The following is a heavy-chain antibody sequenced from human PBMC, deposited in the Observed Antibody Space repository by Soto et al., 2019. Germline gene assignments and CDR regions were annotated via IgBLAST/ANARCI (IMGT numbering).Heavy chain of an antibody. CDR1: GGSISSSNYF. V-gene: IGHV4-39*01. CDR3: ARTYSSSWSPFEY. J-gene: IGHJ4*02. CDR2: MYYSGST. Sequence: SETLSLTCTVSGGSISSSNYFWGWIRQPPGKGLEWIGSMYYSGSTYYNPSLKSRVTISVDTSKNQFSLKLSSVTAADTAVYYCARTYSSSWSPFEYWGQGTLVTVSS. D-gene: IGHD6-13*01.